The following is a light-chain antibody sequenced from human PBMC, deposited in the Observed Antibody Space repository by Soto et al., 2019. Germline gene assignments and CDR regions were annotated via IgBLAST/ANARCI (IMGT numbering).Light chain of an antibody. CDR3: QTWGTGTHVV. J-gene: IGLJ2*01. CDR1: SGHSSYA. V-gene: IGLV4-69*01. Sequence: QAVLTQSPSASASPGASVKLTCTLSSGHSSYAIAWHQQQPEKGPRYLMKLNSDGSHSKGDGIPDRFSGSSSGAERYLTISSLQSEDEADYYYQTWGTGTHVVFGGGTKLTVL. CDR2: LNSDGSH.